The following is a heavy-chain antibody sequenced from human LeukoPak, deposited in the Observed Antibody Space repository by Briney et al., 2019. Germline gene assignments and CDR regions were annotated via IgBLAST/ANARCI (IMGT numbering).Heavy chain of an antibody. CDR2: INPNSGGT. D-gene: IGHD6-13*01. J-gene: IGHJ4*02. CDR3: AREGIAAAGTSDY. V-gene: IGHV1-2*02. CDR1: GYTFTGYY. Sequence: ASVKVSCKASGYTFTGYYMHWVRQAPGQGLEWMGWINPNSGGTNYAQKFQGRVTMTRDTSISTAYMELSRLRSDDTAVYYCAREGIAAAGTSDYWGQGTPVTVSS.